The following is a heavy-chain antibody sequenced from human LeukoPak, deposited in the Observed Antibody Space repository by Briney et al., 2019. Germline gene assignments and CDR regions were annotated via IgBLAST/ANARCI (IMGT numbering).Heavy chain of an antibody. CDR2: IIPIFGTA. CDR3: ASSDSSGYYGDY. Sequence: SVKVSCKASRGAFSSYAISWVRQAPGQGLEWMGGIIPIFGTANYAQKFQGRVTITTDESTSTAYMELSSLRSEDTAVYYCASSDSSGYYGDYWGQGTLVTVSS. D-gene: IGHD3-22*01. J-gene: IGHJ4*02. V-gene: IGHV1-69*05. CDR1: RGAFSSYA.